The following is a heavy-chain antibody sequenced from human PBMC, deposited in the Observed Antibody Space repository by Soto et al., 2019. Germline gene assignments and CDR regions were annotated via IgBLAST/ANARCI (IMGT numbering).Heavy chain of an antibody. J-gene: IGHJ4*02. CDR3: ARVGSGSYWCDY. CDR2: IKTDGSST. Sequence: EVQLVESGGGLVQPGGSLRRSCAVSGFTFSSYWMHWVRQAPGKGLVWVSRIKTDGSSTSYADSVKGRFTISRDNAKNTPYLQLNSLRAEDTAVYYCARVGSGSYWCDYWGQGTLVTVSS. CDR1: GFTFSSYW. D-gene: IGHD1-26*01. V-gene: IGHV3-74*01.